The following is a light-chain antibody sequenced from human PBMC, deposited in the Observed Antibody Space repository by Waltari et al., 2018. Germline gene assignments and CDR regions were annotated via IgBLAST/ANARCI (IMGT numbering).Light chain of an antibody. V-gene: IGKV4-1*01. Sequence: DIVLTQSPDSLAVSLGERVTIHCMSSQNLLYNSDNKNYLAWFQQKPGQPPKLLIYWASTRESGVPDRFSGSGSGTEFTLTISSLQAADVAVYYCQQCYSTPYTFGQGTKLEIK. CDR1: QNLLYNSDNKNY. CDR2: WAS. CDR3: QQCYSTPYT. J-gene: IGKJ2*01.